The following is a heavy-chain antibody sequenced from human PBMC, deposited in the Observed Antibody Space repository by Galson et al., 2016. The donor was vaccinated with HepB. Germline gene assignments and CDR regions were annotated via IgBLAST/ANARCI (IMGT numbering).Heavy chain of an antibody. Sequence: PALVKPTQTLTLTCTFSGFSLTTNGVGVGWIRQPPGKALEWLALIYWDDDKRYNPSLKNRLTLTKDTSKNQVVLTVTKMDPVDAATYYCTRRLRRWKTAGSTWSFDHWGPGTLVTVSS. CDR3: TRRLRRWKTAGSTWSFDH. CDR1: GFSLTTNGVG. CDR2: IYWDDDK. J-gene: IGHJ4*02. V-gene: IGHV2-5*02. D-gene: IGHD6-13*01.